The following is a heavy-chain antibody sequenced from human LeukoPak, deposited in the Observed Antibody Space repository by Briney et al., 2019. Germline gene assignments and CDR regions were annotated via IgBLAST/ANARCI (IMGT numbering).Heavy chain of an antibody. CDR2: INTNTGNP. V-gene: IGHV7-4-1*02. CDR1: GYIFTSYA. D-gene: IGHD2-15*01. Sequence: ASVKVSCKASGYIFTSYAMHWVRQAPGQGLEWMGWINTNTGNPTYAQGFTGRFVFSLDTSVSTAYLQISSLKAEDTAVYYCATSQLVACSGGSFYSVSAFDIWGQGTMVTVSS. CDR3: ATSQLVACSGGSFYSVSAFDI. J-gene: IGHJ3*02.